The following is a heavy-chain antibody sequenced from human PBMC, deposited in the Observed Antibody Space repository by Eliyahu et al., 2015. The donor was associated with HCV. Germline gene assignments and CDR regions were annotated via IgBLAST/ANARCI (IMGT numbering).Heavy chain of an antibody. Sequence: QVQLVQSGAEVKKPGASVKVSCKASGYTFSAYFIHWVRLTPGQGLEWMGIINPGGSSGEYAQRFQDRVTITADTSSTTAYMELTSLISDDTAIYYCARAFFDGTAYYYSHWGQGTPVTVSS. CDR1: GYTFSAYF. CDR3: ARAFFDGTAYYYSH. V-gene: IGHV1-46*01. J-gene: IGHJ4*02. CDR2: INPGGSSG. D-gene: IGHD3-22*01.